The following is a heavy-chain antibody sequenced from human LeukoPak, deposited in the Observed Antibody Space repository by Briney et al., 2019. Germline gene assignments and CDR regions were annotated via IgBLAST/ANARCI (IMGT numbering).Heavy chain of an antibody. CDR2: ISGRTGGT. CDR3: AKCGNSGCHLIDY. D-gene: IGHD5-12*01. Sequence: GGSLRLSCAASGFTFNTNAMSWVRQAPGKGLEWVSAISGRTGGTYYADSVKGRFTISRDNSKSTLYMQMDSLRAEDTAVYYCAKCGNSGCHLIDYWGQGTLVTVSS. CDR1: GFTFNTNA. V-gene: IGHV3-23*01. J-gene: IGHJ4*02.